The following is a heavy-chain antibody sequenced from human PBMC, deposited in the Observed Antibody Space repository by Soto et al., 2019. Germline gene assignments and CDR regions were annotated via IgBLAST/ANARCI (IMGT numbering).Heavy chain of an antibody. J-gene: IGHJ4*02. CDR2: ISSSSSSYI. CDR1: GFTFNSYS. Sequence: GGSLRLSCAASGFTFNSYSMIWVRQAPGKGLEWVSSISSSSSSYIFYADSVKGRFIISRDNAKNSLYLQMNSLRAEDRAVYYCARCSGGTCSSNVAVDYWGQGTLVTVSS. V-gene: IGHV3-21*01. D-gene: IGHD2-15*01. CDR3: ARCSGGTCSSNVAVDY.